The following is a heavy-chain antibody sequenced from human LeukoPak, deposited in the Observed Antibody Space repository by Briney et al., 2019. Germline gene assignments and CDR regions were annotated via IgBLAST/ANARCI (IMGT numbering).Heavy chain of an antibody. CDR3: ARETYYYGSGSYYLDAFDI. CDR2: IYYSGST. CDR1: GGSISSGDYY. Sequence: SQTLSLTCTVSGGSISSGDYYWSWTRQPPGKGLEWIGYIYYSGSTYYNPSLKSRVTISVDTSKSQFSLKLSSVTAADTAVYYCARETYYYGSGSYYLDAFDIWGQGTMVTVSS. D-gene: IGHD3-10*01. J-gene: IGHJ3*02. V-gene: IGHV4-30-4*08.